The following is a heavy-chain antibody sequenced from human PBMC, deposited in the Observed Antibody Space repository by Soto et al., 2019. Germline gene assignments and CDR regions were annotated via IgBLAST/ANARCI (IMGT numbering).Heavy chain of an antibody. Sequence: ASVKVSYKASGGTFRSYAMSRVRQAPGQGLEWMGGIIPIFGTANYAQKFQGRVTITADKSTSTAYMELSSLRSEDTAVYYCASGSRGVKYNWFDPWGQGTLVTVSS. D-gene: IGHD3-10*01. J-gene: IGHJ5*02. CDR3: ASGSRGVKYNWFDP. CDR1: GGTFRSYA. CDR2: IIPIFGTA. V-gene: IGHV1-69*06.